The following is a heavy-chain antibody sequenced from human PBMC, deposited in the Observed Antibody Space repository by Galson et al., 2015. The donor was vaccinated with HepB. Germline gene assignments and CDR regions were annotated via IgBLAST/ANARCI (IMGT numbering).Heavy chain of an antibody. CDR2: AYHSGGT. D-gene: IGHD3-10*01. J-gene: IGHJ4*02. Sequence: SISNDRWWSWVRQPPGEGLEWIGEAYHSGGTNYGPSLKSRVTISVDKSKNQFSLKLTSVTAADTAVYYCARAKEGRGYFDYWGQGTLVTVSS. CDR1: SISNDRW. V-gene: IGHV4-4*02. CDR3: ARAKEGRGYFDY.